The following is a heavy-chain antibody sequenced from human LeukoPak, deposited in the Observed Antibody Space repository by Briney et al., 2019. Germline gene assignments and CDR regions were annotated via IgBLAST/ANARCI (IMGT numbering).Heavy chain of an antibody. CDR3: EKDGVCSSTSCYVGGLDY. Sequence: GGSLRLSCAASGFTFSSYAMSWVRQAPGKGLEWVSAISGSGGSTYYADSVKGRFTISRDNSKNTLYLQMNSLRAEDTAVYYCEKDGVCSSTSCYVGGLDYWGQGTLVTVSS. D-gene: IGHD2-2*01. V-gene: IGHV3-23*01. CDR1: GFTFSSYA. CDR2: ISGSGGST. J-gene: IGHJ4*02.